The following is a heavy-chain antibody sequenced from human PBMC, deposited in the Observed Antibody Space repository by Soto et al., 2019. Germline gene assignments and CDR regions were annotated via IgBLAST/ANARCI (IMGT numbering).Heavy chain of an antibody. J-gene: IGHJ4*02. CDR3: ARGRASGSYYLLDY. V-gene: IGHV1-8*01. Sequence: ASVKVSCKASGDTFTTYDINWVRQATGHGLEWMGWINPNSGSIGYAQRFQGRVTMTRDTAIRTAYMEVSSLRSDDTAVYYCARGRASGSYYLLDYWGQGTLVTVSS. CDR2: INPNSGSI. D-gene: IGHD3-10*01. CDR1: GDTFTTYD.